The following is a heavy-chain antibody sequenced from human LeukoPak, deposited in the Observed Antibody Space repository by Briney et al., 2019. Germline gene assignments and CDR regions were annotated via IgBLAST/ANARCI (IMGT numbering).Heavy chain of an antibody. CDR1: GFPFSSDI. V-gene: IGHV3-21*01. CDR2: ISSSSSYI. D-gene: IGHD6-13*01. J-gene: IGHJ5*02. Sequence: GGPLRLSCAASGFPFSSDIMNWARHAPGQGLEWVSSISSSSSYIYYADSVKGRFTISRDNAKNSLYPQMNSLRAEDTAVYYCARDLASGIAAAGTVHWFDPWGQGTLVTVSS. CDR3: ARDLASGIAAAGTVHWFDP.